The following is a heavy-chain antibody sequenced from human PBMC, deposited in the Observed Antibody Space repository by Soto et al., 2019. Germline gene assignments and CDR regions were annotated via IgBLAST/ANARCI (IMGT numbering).Heavy chain of an antibody. CDR2: ISGSGGST. Sequence: GGSLRLSCAASGFTFSSYAMSWVRQAPGKGLEWVSAISGSGGSTYYADSVKGRFTISRDNSKNTLYLQMNSLRAEDTAVYYCARRGDYDFWSRLDYWGQGTLVTVSS. D-gene: IGHD3-3*01. CDR3: ARRGDYDFWSRLDY. J-gene: IGHJ4*02. V-gene: IGHV3-23*01. CDR1: GFTFSSYA.